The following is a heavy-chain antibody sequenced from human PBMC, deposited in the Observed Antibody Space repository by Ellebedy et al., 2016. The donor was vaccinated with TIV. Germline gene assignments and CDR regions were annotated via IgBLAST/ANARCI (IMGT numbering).Heavy chain of an antibody. CDR2: IYYSGTT. D-gene: IGHD3-22*01. CDR1: GGSISSSSSY. CDR3: ARRSDYESSGDLDY. Sequence: SETLSLTCTVSGGSISSSSSYWNWIRQPPGTGLEWIGSIYYSGTTYYNPSLKSRVTISVDTSKNQFSLKLSSVTAADSAVYYCARRSDYESSGDLDYWGQGTLVTVSS. V-gene: IGHV4-39*01. J-gene: IGHJ4*02.